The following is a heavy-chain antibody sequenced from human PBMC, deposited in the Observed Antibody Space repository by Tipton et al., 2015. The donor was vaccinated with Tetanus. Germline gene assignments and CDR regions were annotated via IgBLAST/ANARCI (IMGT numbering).Heavy chain of an antibody. J-gene: IGHJ3*02. V-gene: IGHV4-34*01. Sequence: TLSLTCAVYGGSFSGYYWSWIRQPPGRGLEWIGEINHSGSTNYNPSLKSRVTISVDASKNQFSLKLSSVTAAGTAVYYCASLGYGDYRFDIWGQGTMVTVSS. D-gene: IGHD4-17*01. CDR3: ASLGYGDYRFDI. CDR1: GGSFSGYY. CDR2: INHSGST.